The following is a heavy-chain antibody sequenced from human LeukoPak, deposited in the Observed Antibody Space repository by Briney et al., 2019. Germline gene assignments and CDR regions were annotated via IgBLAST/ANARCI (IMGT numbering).Heavy chain of an antibody. D-gene: IGHD1-26*01. J-gene: IGHJ4*02. V-gene: IGHV3-48*03. CDR2: ISSSGSTI. CDR3: ARSGGELLEGGDY. CDR1: GFTFSSYE. Sequence: GGSLRLSCAASGFTFSSYEMNWVRQAPGKGLEWVSYISSSGSTIYYADSVKGRFTISRDNAKNSLYLQMNSLRAGDTAVYYCARSGGELLEGGDYWGQGTLVTVSS.